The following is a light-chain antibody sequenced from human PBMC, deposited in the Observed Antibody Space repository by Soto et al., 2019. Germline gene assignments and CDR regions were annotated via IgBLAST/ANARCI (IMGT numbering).Light chain of an antibody. V-gene: IGLV2-14*01. CDR1: SSDVGGHNY. Sequence: QSALTQPASVSGSPGQSITISCTGTSSDVGGHNYVSWYQQHPGKAPKLMIYEVSNRPSGVSNRFSGSKSGNTASLTISGLQAEDEADYYCSSYTSSSTPNDVFGTGTKLTVL. CDR3: SSYTSSSTPNDV. CDR2: EVS. J-gene: IGLJ1*01.